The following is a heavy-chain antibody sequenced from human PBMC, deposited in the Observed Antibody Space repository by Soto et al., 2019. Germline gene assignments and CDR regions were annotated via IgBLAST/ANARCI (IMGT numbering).Heavy chain of an antibody. CDR3: TRTPRGAGTCYY. CDR2: ISAYSGDK. Sequence: QVQLVQSGAEVRKPGASVKVSCEASGYTFTTYDISWVRQAPGQGLEWLGWISAYSGDKKYAQKFQGRVTMTTDTSTITAYMELRSLRSDDTAIYYCTRTPRGAGTCYYWGQGTLVTVSS. D-gene: IGHD2-15*01. V-gene: IGHV1-18*01. CDR1: GYTFTTYD. J-gene: IGHJ4*02.